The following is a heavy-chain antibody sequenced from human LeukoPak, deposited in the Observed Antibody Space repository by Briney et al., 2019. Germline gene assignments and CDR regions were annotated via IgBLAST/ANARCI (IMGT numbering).Heavy chain of an antibody. J-gene: IGHJ4*02. CDR1: GFTFSNYG. CDR3: TQDVSNGYRSVNFDY. D-gene: IGHD6-19*01. Sequence: PGRSLRLSCVASGFTFSNYGMHWVRQAPGKGLEWVAVISYDETNKYYTESVKGRFTISRDQSKNTLYLQMNNLRVEDTAVYYCTQDVSNGYRSVNFDYWGQGILVTVSS. V-gene: IGHV3-30*18. CDR2: ISYDETNK.